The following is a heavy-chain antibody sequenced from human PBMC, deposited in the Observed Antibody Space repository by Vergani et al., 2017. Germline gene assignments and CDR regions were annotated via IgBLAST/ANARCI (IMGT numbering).Heavy chain of an antibody. V-gene: IGHV1-69*08. J-gene: IGHJ3*02. CDR2: IIPILGIA. Sequence: QVQLVQSGAEVKKPGSSVKVSCKASGGTFSSYTISWVRQAPGQGLEWMGRIIPILGIANYAQKFQGRVTITADKSTSTAYMELSSLRSDDTAVYYCARDGGDPYCSSTSCYAGLDAFDIWGQGTMVTVSS. D-gene: IGHD2-2*01. CDR1: GGTFSSYT. CDR3: ARDGGDPYCSSTSCYAGLDAFDI.